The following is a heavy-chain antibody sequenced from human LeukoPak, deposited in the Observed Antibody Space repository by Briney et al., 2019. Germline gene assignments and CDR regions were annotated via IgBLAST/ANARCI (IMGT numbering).Heavy chain of an antibody. D-gene: IGHD3-22*01. V-gene: IGHV1-8*03. CDR3: ARLYYYASSGYDSLDI. J-gene: IGHJ3*02. CDR1: GYSFTSYD. Sequence: ASVTLSCTASGYSFTSYDINWVRQPPGQGLEWMGDMNPNGGNTGYAQNFQGRVTITRNTSISTAYMELSSLTSEDTAVYYCARLYYYASSGYDSLDIWGQGTMVTVSS. CDR2: MNPNGGNT.